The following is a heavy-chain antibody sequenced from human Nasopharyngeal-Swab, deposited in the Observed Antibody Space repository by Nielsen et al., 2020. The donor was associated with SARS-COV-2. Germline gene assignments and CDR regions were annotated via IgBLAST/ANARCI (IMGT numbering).Heavy chain of an antibody. J-gene: IGHJ4*02. D-gene: IGHD4-23*01. CDR2: ISSSSSTI. V-gene: IGHV3-48*04. CDR1: GFTFSNYS. CDR3: ARDYGGWFDY. Sequence: GGSLRLSCAASGFTFSNYSMNWVRQAPGKGLEWVSYISSSSSTIYYADSVKGRFTISRDNAKNSLFLQINSLRAEDTAVYYCARDYGGWFDYWGQGTLVTVSS.